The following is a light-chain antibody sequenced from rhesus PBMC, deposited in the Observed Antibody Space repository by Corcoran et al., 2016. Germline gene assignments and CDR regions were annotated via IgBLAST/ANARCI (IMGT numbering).Light chain of an antibody. CDR1: HSLVHSNGNTY. J-gene: IGKJ4*01. CDR3: GQGAHLPPT. V-gene: IGKV2-64*01. CDR2: KVS. Sequence: DVVMTQSPLSLPITPGQPASISCRSSHSLVHSNGNTYLSWYQQNPGQPPRLLIYKVSNRFSGVPDRFSGSGAVTDFTLKISIVEAEDVGFYYCGQGAHLPPTFGGGTKVEIK.